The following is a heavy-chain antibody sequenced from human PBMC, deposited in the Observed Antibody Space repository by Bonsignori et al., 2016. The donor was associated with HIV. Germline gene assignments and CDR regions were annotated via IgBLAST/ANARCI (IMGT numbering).Heavy chain of an antibody. CDR2: ISYDGSNK. D-gene: IGHD3-10*01. J-gene: IGHJ1*01. CDR1: GFTFSSYA. Sequence: GGSLRLSCAASGFTFSSYAMHWVRQAPGKGLEWVAVISYDGSNKYYADSVKGRFTISRDNSKNTLYLQMNSLRAEDTAVYYCARDPEIWSNGGYFQHWGQGHPGHRLL. V-gene: IGHV3-30-3*01. CDR3: ARDPEIWSNGGYFQH.